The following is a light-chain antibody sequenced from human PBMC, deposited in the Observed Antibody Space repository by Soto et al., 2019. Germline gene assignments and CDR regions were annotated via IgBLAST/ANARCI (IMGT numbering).Light chain of an antibody. CDR1: SSDVGSYNL. CDR2: EVS. J-gene: IGLJ1*01. Sequence: QSALTQPASVSGSPGQSITISCTGTSSDVGSYNLVSWYQQHPGKAPKLMIYEVSKRPSGVSNRFSDAKSGNTASLTISGLQADDEADYYCCSYAGSSTFGFGTGTKLTVL. CDR3: CSYAGSSTFG. V-gene: IGLV2-23*02.